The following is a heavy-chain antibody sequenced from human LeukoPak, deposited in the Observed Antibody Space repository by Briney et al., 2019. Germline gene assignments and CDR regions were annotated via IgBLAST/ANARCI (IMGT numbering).Heavy chain of an antibody. CDR2: INPSGGST. CDR1: GYTFTSYY. D-gene: IGHD5-12*01. J-gene: IGHJ4*02. V-gene: IGHV1-46*01. Sequence: GASVKVSCKASGYTFTSYYMHWVRQAPGQGLEWMGIINPSGGSTSYAQKFQGRVTMTRDTSTSTVYMELSSLRSEDTAVYYCARVRPRGAYSGYAAEDYWGQGTLVTVSS. CDR3: ARVRPRGAYSGYAAEDY.